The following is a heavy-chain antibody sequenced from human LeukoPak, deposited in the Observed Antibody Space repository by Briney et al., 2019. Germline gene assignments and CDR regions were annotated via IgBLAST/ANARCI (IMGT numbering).Heavy chain of an antibody. CDR3: ARRVSGWWI. Sequence: PGGSLRLSCATSGFTFSSYSINWVRQPPGKGLEWIGSIYYSGSTYYNPSLKSRVTISVDTSKNQFSLKLSSVTAADTAVYYCARRVSGWWIWGQGTLVTVSS. D-gene: IGHD6-19*01. V-gene: IGHV4-39*01. CDR2: IYYSGST. J-gene: IGHJ4*02. CDR1: GFTFSSYSIN.